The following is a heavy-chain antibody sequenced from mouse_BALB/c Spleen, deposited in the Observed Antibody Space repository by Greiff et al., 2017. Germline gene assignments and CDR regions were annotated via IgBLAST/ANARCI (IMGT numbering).Heavy chain of an antibody. D-gene: IGHD2-14*01. CDR1: GFSLTDYG. Sequence: QVQLKQSGPGLVAPSQSLSITCTVSGFSLTDYGVSWIRQPPGKGLEWLGVIWGGGSTYYNSALKSRLSISKDNSKSQVFLKMNSLQTDDTAMYYCAKHGENRRDSDYYAMDYWGQGTSVTVSS. CDR3: AKHGENRRDSDYYAMDY. CDR2: IWGGGST. V-gene: IGHV2-6-5*01. J-gene: IGHJ4*01.